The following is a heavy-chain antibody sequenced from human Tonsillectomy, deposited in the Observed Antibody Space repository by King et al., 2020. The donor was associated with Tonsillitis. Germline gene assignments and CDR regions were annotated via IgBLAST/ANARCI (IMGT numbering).Heavy chain of an antibody. J-gene: IGHJ6*02. V-gene: IGHV5-10-1*03. CDR2: IDPSDSYT. CDR3: ARRFALNYYYYGMDV. Sequence: QLVQSGAEVKKPGESLRISCKGSGYSFTSYWINWVRQMPGKGLEWMGTIDPSDSYTNYSPSFEGHVTVSADKSISTAYLQWSSLKASDTAMYYCARRFALNYYYYGMDVWGQGTTVTVSS. CDR1: GYSFTSYW.